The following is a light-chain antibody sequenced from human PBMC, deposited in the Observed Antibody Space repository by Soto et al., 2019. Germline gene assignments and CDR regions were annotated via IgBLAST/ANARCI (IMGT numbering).Light chain of an antibody. Sequence: QSALTQPASVSGSPGQSITISCTGTSSDVGGYNYVSWYQQHPGKAPKLMIYDVSNRTSGVSNRFSGSKSGNTASLTISGIQAEDEADYSCSSYTSSSTYVFGTGTKVTVL. CDR2: DVS. V-gene: IGLV2-14*01. CDR1: SSDVGGYNY. J-gene: IGLJ1*01. CDR3: SSYTSSSTYV.